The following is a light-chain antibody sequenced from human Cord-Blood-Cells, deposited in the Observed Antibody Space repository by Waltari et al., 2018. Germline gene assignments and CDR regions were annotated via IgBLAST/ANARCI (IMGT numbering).Light chain of an antibody. V-gene: IGKV4-1*01. CDR3: QQYYSTMYT. CDR1: QSVLYSSNNKNY. CDR2: WAS. J-gene: IGKJ2*01. Sequence: DIVMIQSPDSLAVSLGERATINCKSSQSVLYSSNNKNYLAWYQQKPGQPPKLLIYWASTRESGVPDRFSGSESGTDFTLTISSLQAEDVAVYYCQQYYSTMYTFGQGTKLEIK.